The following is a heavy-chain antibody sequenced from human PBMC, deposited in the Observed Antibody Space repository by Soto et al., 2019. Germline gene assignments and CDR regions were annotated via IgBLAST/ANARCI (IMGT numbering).Heavy chain of an antibody. D-gene: IGHD1-7*01. CDR3: ASSRTYIWDYHEVVVDY. CDR1: GDAFSSSV. V-gene: IGHV1-69*18. CDR2: IIPVFTTA. J-gene: IGHJ4*02. Sequence: QVQLEQSGAEVKKPGSSVKVSCKASGDAFSSSVVSWVRQAPGQGLEWMGRIIPVFTTATYAQKFQDRVTITADVSTSTAYMELSSLRSEDSAVYYCASSRTYIWDYHEVVVDYWGQGTLVTVSS.